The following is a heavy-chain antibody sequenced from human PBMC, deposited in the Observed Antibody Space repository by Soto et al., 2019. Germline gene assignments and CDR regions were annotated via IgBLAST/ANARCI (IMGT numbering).Heavy chain of an antibody. D-gene: IGHD6-13*01. V-gene: IGHV3-21*01. CDR2: ISSSSSYI. Sequence: GLLRLSCAASGFPFSSYSMNWISQAPGKGLEWVSSISSSSSYIYYADSVKGRFTISRDNAKNSLYLQMNSLRAEDTAVYYCAIETIAAAGTGRDYWGQGTLVPGSS. CDR3: AIETIAAAGTGRDY. CDR1: GFPFSSYS. J-gene: IGHJ4*02.